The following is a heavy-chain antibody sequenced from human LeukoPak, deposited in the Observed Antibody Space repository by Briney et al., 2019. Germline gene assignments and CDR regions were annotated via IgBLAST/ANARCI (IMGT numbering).Heavy chain of an antibody. D-gene: IGHD3-10*01. CDR2: TIPIFGTA. V-gene: IGHV1-69*13. Sequence: GASVKVSCKASGGTFSSYAISWVRQAPGQGLEWMGGTIPIFGTANYAQKFQGRVTITADESTSTAYMELSSLRSEDTAVYYCARSTMARGVILPGGYWGQGTLVTVSS. J-gene: IGHJ4*02. CDR1: GGTFSSYA. CDR3: ARSTMARGVILPGGY.